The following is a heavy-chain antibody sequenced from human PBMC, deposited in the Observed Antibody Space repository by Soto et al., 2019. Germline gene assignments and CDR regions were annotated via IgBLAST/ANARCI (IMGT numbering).Heavy chain of an antibody. J-gene: IGHJ5*02. CDR3: VASLAASGLNWLDP. V-gene: IGHV4-59*11. CDR2: VYYDGSV. CDR1: VGSLTGHY. D-gene: IGHD6-13*01. Sequence: SETLSLTCTVSVGSLTGHYWSWIRQPPGKGLEWIGYVYYDGSVNYKRSLRSRVTISVDMSKNEFSLKLTSVTAADTAVYYCVASLAASGLNWLDPWGRGTLVTVSS.